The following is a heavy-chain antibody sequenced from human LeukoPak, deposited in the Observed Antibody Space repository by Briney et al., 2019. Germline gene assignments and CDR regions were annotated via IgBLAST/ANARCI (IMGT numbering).Heavy chain of an antibody. CDR1: GGSISSSIYY. V-gene: IGHV4-39*01. CDR3: ARRSLVGELSGGVGFDY. Sequence: SETLSLTCTVSGGSISSSIYYWGWIRQPPGKGLEWIGSIYYSGSTYYNPSLKSRVTISVDTSKNQFSLKLSSVTAADTAVYYCARRSLVGELSGGVGFDYWGQGTLVTVSS. D-gene: IGHD3-10*01. J-gene: IGHJ4*02. CDR2: IYYSGST.